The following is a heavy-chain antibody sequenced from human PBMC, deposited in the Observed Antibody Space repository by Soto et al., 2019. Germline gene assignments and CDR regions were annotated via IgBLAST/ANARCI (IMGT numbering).Heavy chain of an antibody. D-gene: IGHD1-1*01. Sequence: QVQLVESGGGVVQPGRSLRLSCAASGFTFSSYGMHWVRQAPGKGLEWVAVISYDGNNKYYADSVKGRFTIYRDNSKNTLSLQMNSLRAEDTAVYYCAKSVYNWNDGFFDYWGQGTLVTVSS. CDR3: AKSVYNWNDGFFDY. CDR2: ISYDGNNK. J-gene: IGHJ4*02. CDR1: GFTFSSYG. V-gene: IGHV3-30*18.